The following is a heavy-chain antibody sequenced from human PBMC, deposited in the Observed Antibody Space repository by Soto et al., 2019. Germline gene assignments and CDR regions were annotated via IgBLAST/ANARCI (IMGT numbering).Heavy chain of an antibody. Sequence: GGSLRLSCAASGFTFSNYYMHWVRQAPGKGLVWVSRVNSDESSTSYADSVKGRFTISRDNAKKTLYLQMNSLRAEDTAVYYCAREGDGTTGYYQDDWGHGIRVTVAS. CDR2: VNSDESST. CDR3: AREGDGTTGYYQDD. J-gene: IGHJ4*01. CDR1: GFTFSNYY. D-gene: IGHD3-22*01. V-gene: IGHV3-74*01.